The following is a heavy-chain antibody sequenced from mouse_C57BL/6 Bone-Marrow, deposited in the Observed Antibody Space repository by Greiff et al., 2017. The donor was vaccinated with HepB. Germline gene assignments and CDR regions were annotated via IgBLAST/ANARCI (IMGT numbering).Heavy chain of an antibody. Sequence: VQLKESGPVLVKPGASVKMSCKASGYTFTDYYMNWVKQSHGKSLKWIGVINPYNGGTSYNQKFKGKATLTVDKSSSTAYMELNSLTSEDSAVYYCARGAYDYDFAYWGQGTLVTVSA. CDR1: GYTFTDYY. D-gene: IGHD2-4*01. CDR3: ARGAYDYDFAY. J-gene: IGHJ3*01. V-gene: IGHV1-19*01. CDR2: INPYNGGT.